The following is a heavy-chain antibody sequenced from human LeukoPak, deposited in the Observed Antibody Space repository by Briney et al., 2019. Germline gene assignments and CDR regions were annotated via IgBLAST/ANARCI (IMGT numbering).Heavy chain of an antibody. V-gene: IGHV1-2*02. Sequence: ASVKVSCKASGYTFTGYYIHWVRQAPGQGLEWMGYINPNTDYTNYAQNFQDRVTMTRDTSISTAFMELSSLRSGDTAVYYCAREEANTRIHFDYWGQGTLVTVSS. CDR2: INPNTDYT. CDR3: AREEANTRIHFDY. CDR1: GYTFTGYY. J-gene: IGHJ4*02. D-gene: IGHD3-22*01.